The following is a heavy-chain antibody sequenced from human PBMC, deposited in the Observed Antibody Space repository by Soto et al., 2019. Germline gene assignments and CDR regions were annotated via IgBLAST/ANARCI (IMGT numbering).Heavy chain of an antibody. V-gene: IGHV4-39*01. J-gene: IGHJ4*02. CDR3: ARHEFGIAAAGTPLYYFDY. D-gene: IGHD6-13*01. CDR2: IYYSGST. Sequence: PSETLSLTCTVSGGSISSSSYYWGWIRQPPGKGLEWIGSIYYSGSTYYNPSLKSRVTISVDTSKNQFSLKLSSVTAADTAVYYCARHEFGIAAAGTPLYYFDYWGQGTLVTVSS. CDR1: GGSISSSSYY.